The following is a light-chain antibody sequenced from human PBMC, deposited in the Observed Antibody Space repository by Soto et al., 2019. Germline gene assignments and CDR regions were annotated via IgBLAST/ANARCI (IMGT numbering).Light chain of an antibody. Sequence: DIQMTQSPSTLSASVGDRVTITCRASQSISSWLAWYQQRPGKAPKFRIYDASSLESGVPSRFSGCGSGTEFTLTISSLQPDDFATYYCQKYNSYSPWTFGQGPKVVVK. CDR1: QSISSW. V-gene: IGKV1-5*01. J-gene: IGKJ1*01. CDR2: DAS. CDR3: QKYNSYSPWT.